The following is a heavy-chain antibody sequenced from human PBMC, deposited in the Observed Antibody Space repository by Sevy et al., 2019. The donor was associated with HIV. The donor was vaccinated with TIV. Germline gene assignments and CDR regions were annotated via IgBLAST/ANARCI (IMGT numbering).Heavy chain of an antibody. CDR2: IYYNGHI. V-gene: IGHV4-59*08. D-gene: IGHD1-26*01. Sequence: SETLSLTCTVSGGSITSLYWNWIRQPPGKGLEWIANIYYNGHINYNPSLKSRVTFSLDNSKNQFSLRLSSVTAADTAMYYCAGGNAWGRGYSWGQGTLVTVSS. CDR1: GGSITSLY. J-gene: IGHJ4*02. CDR3: AGGNAWGRGYS.